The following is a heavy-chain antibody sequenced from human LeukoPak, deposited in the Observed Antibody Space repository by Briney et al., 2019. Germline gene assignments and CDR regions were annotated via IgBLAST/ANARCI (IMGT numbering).Heavy chain of an antibody. D-gene: IGHD5-18*01. J-gene: IGHJ4*02. CDR2: VISHSGGT. CDR1: GYTFSGYN. CDR3: ARGYNYGHDY. V-gene: IGHV1-2*06. Sequence: ASVKVSCRASGYTFSGYNMHWVRQAPGQGLEWMGRVISHSGGTNYAPRFQGRVTMTRDTSTSTAYMELSRLKSDDTAVYYCARGYNYGHDYWGQGTLVTVSS.